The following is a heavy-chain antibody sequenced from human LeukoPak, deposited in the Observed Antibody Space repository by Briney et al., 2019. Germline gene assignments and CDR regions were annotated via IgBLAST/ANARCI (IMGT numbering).Heavy chain of an antibody. CDR2: IKQDGSEK. CDR1: GFTLSSYW. Sequence: PGGSLRLSCAASGFTLSSYWMSWVRQAPGKGLEWVANIKQDGSEKYYVDSVKGRFTISRDNAKNSLYLQMNSLRAEDTAVYYCARDFGSSDYWGQGTLVTVSS. CDR3: ARDFGSSDY. J-gene: IGHJ4*02. D-gene: IGHD6-13*01. V-gene: IGHV3-7*01.